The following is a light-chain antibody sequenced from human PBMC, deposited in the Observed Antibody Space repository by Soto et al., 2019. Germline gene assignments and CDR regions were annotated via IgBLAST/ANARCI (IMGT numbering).Light chain of an antibody. J-gene: IGKJ5*01. CDR1: QSVSSY. CDR3: QQRSSWPPT. Sequence: EIVLTQAPATLSLTPGERATLSCRASQSVSSYLACYQQKPGQAPRLLIYDASNRATGIPARFSGSGSGTDFTLTISSLEPEDFAVYYCQQRSSWPPTSGQGTRLDIK. V-gene: IGKV3-11*01. CDR2: DAS.